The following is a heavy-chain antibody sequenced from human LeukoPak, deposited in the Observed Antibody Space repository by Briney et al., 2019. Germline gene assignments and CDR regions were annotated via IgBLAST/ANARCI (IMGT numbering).Heavy chain of an antibody. CDR1: GYTLTELS. V-gene: IGHV1-24*01. CDR2: FDPEDGET. D-gene: IGHD2-2*01. J-gene: IGHJ4*02. CDR3: ATTGTRDIVVVPAARGPFDY. Sequence: ASVKVSCKFSGYTLTELSMHWVRQAPGKGLEWMGGFDPEDGETIYAQKFQGRVTMTEDTYTDTAYMELSSLRSEDTAVYYCATTGTRDIVVVPAARGPFDYWGQGTLVTVSS.